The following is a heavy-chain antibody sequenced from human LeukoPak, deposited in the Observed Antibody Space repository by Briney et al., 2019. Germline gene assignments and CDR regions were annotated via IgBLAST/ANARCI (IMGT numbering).Heavy chain of an antibody. CDR2: ISAYNGNT. Sequence: ASVKVSCKASGGTFTSYGISWVRQAPGQGLEWMGWISAYNGNTNYAQKLQGRVTMTTDTSTSTAYMELRSLRSDDTAVYYCAREYCGGDCSDDAFDIWGQGTMVTVSS. D-gene: IGHD2-21*02. V-gene: IGHV1-18*01. J-gene: IGHJ3*02. CDR3: AREYCGGDCSDDAFDI. CDR1: GGTFTSYG.